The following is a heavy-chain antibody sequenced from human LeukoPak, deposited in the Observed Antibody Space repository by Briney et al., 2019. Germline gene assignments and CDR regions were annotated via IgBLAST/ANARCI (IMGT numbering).Heavy chain of an antibody. CDR1: GFTFSSYG. J-gene: IGHJ4*02. CDR3: ARGSLGTIAVAGTLDY. Sequence: PGGSLRLSCAASGFTFSSYGMHWVRQAPGKGLEWVAVISYDGSNKYYADSVKGRFTISRDNSKSTLYLQMNSLRAEDTAVYYCARGSLGTIAVAGTLDYWGQGILVTVSS. V-gene: IGHV3-30*03. CDR2: ISYDGSNK. D-gene: IGHD6-19*01.